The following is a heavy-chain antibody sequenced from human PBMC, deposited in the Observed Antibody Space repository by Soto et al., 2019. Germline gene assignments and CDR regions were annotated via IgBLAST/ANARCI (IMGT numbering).Heavy chain of an antibody. V-gene: IGHV3-30*13. Sequence: QVQLVQSGGGVVQPGRSLRLSCAASGFNFNTYFMHWVRQAPGKGLEWVAMIFPNGRDKEYADSVKGRLTITRDNSKIRMYLKMDRLRTDDTAVYYCARHDEHGRNCDIAKWGQGATVTLAS. J-gene: IGHJ6*02. CDR2: IFPNGRDK. CDR3: ARHDEHGRNCDIAK. D-gene: IGHD3-9*01. CDR1: GFNFNTYF.